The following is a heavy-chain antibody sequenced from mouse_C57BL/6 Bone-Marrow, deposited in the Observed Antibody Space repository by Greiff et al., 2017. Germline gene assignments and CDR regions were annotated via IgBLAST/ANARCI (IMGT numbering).Heavy chain of an antibody. J-gene: IGHJ4*01. Sequence: QVESGGDLVKPGGSLKLSCAASGFTFSSYGMSWVRQTPDKRLEWVATISSGGSYTYYPDSVKGRFTISRDNAKNTLYLQMSSLKSEDTAMYYCARHGYYDAMDYWGQGTSVTVSS. CDR1: GFTFSSYG. CDR3: ARHGYYDAMDY. CDR2: ISSGGSYT. V-gene: IGHV5-6*01. D-gene: IGHD2-2*01.